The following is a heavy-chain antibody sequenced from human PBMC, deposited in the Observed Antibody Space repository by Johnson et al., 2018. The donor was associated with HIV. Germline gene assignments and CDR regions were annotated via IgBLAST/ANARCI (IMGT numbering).Heavy chain of an antibody. Sequence: VQLVESGGGLVQPGGSLRLSCAASGFTVSSNYMTWVRQAPGKGLEWVSVIYSGGSTYYADSVKGRFTISRDNAKNSLYLQMNSLRAEDTAVYYCARGAYSSSWHASDASDIWGQGTMVTVSS. J-gene: IGHJ3*02. CDR3: ARGAYSSSWHASDASDI. D-gene: IGHD6-13*01. V-gene: IGHV3-66*01. CDR1: GFTVSSNY. CDR2: IYSGGST.